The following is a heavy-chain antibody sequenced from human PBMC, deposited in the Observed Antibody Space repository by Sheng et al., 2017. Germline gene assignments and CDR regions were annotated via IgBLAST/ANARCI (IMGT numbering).Heavy chain of an antibody. Sequence: QVQLQQWGAGLLKPSETLSLTCAVYGGSFSGYYWSWIRQPPGKGLEWIGEINHSGSTNYNPSLKSRVTISVDTSKNQFSLKLSSVTAADTAVYYCARMATYYYDSSGYYYFYYFDYWGQGTLVTVSS. CDR1: GGSFSGYY. D-gene: IGHD3-22*01. CDR2: INHSGST. J-gene: IGHJ4*02. CDR3: ARMATYYYDSSGYYYFYYFDY. V-gene: IGHV4-34*01.